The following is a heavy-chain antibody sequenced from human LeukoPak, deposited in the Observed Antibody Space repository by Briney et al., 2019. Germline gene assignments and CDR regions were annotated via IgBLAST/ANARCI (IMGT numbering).Heavy chain of an antibody. Sequence: GGSLRLSCTASGFTFSTYEMNWVRQAPGKGLEWVSYISGSGTSTYYADSVKGRFTISRDNAKNSLYLQMNSLRAEDTAVYYCARWTRIISSSLWYFDLWGRGNLVTVSS. J-gene: IGHJ2*01. CDR1: GFTFSTYE. CDR3: ARWTRIISSSLWYFDL. V-gene: IGHV3-48*03. CDR2: ISGSGTST. D-gene: IGHD6-6*01.